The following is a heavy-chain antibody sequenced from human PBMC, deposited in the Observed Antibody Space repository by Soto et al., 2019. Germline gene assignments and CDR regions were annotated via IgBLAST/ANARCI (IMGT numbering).Heavy chain of an antibody. CDR3: AKDGVIPAAHYFFDY. CDR2: IASDGKDK. J-gene: IGHJ4*02. V-gene: IGHV3-30*18. CDR1: GFTFSNYA. Sequence: SLRLSCAASGFTFSNYAIHWVRQAPGKGLEWVAVIASDGKDKRYADSVKGRFTISRDNSKNTVYLQMNSLRGEDTAVYYCAKDGVIPAAHYFFDYWGQGSLVTLSS. D-gene: IGHD6-13*01.